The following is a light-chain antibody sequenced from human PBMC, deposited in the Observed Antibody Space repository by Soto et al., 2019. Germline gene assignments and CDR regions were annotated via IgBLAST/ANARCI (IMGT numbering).Light chain of an antibody. CDR1: QSISNW. Sequence: DIQMTQSPSTLSASVGDRVTITCRASQSISNWLAWYQQKPGKAPRLLIYKASNLESGFPSRFSGSGSGTEFTLTISSLQPDDFATYYCQQYNSSPRTFGQGTKVEIK. J-gene: IGKJ1*01. V-gene: IGKV1-5*03. CDR3: QQYNSSPRT. CDR2: KAS.